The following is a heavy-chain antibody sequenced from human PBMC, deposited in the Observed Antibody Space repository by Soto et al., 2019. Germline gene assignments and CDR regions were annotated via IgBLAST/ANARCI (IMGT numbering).Heavy chain of an antibody. CDR2: ISYDGSNK. CDR3: ARDTEITMIF. J-gene: IGHJ4*02. Sequence: GGSLRLSCAASGFTFSSYAMHWVRQAPGKGLEWVAVISYDGSNKYYADSVKGRFTISRDNSKNTLYLQMNSLRAEDTAVYYCARDTEITMIFWGQGTLVTVSS. D-gene: IGHD3-22*01. CDR1: GFTFSSYA. V-gene: IGHV3-30-3*01.